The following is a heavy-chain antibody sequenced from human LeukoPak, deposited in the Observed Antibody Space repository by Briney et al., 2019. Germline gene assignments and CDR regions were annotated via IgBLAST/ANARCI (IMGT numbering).Heavy chain of an antibody. D-gene: IGHD5-18*01. CDR3: ARHQAAMVKSFDH. V-gene: IGHV4-4*02. Sequence: SETLSLTCAVSGGSISSSNWWSWVRQPPGKGLEWIGEIYHSGSTNYNPSLKSRVTISVDTSKNQFSLKLSSVTAADTAVYYCARHQAAMVKSFDHWGQGTLVTVSS. CDR2: IYHSGST. CDR1: GGSISSSNW. J-gene: IGHJ4*02.